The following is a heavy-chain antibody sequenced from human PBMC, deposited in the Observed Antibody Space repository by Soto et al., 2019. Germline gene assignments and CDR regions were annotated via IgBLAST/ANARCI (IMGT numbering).Heavy chain of an antibody. CDR2: VTANGGST. V-gene: IGHV3-23*01. CDR1: GFTFSVYA. D-gene: IGHD2-21*02. J-gene: IGHJ6*02. CDR3: ASLGVGDWANYYSYDGMDV. Sequence: EVQLLESGGGFVQPGGSLRLSCAATGFTFSVYAMTWVRQAPGKGLEWVSAVTANGGSTYSADSVKGRFTISRDNSKNTLCLQMNSLRAEDTAVYYCASLGVGDWANYYSYDGMDVWGQGTTVTVSS.